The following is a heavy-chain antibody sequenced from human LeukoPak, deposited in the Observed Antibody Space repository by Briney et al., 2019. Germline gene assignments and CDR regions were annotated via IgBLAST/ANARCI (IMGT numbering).Heavy chain of an antibody. D-gene: IGHD2-8*01. V-gene: IGHV3-30*04. CDR1: GCTFSDYT. Sequence: PGRSLRLSCAASGCTFSDYTMQWVRQAPGKGLEWVALLPPDGGYEYYADSLKGRFTISRDNFKNELYLQMNSLRLEDTAVYYCARGFDDRSLYGAHWGQGTLLSVSS. CDR2: LPPDGGYE. CDR3: ARGFDDRSLYGAH. J-gene: IGHJ4*02.